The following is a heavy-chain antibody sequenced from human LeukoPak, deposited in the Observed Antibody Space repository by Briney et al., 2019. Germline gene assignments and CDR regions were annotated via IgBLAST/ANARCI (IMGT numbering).Heavy chain of an antibody. CDR3: ARYYYGSGSPPFYYYHYYMDV. CDR2: IYNSGRT. J-gene: IGHJ6*03. D-gene: IGHD3-10*01. Sequence: SETLSLTCTVSGGSIRGYYWSWIRQPPGKGLEWIGYIYNSGRTNYNPSLKSRVTISADTSKNQFSLKLSSVTAADTAVYYCARYYYGSGSPPFYYYHYYMDVWGKGTTVTVSS. V-gene: IGHV4-59*01. CDR1: GGSIRGYY.